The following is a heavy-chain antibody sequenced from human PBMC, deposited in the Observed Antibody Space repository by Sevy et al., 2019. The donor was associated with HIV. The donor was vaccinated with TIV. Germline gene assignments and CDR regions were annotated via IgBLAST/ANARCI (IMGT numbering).Heavy chain of an antibody. CDR3: SRVSSGWLYFDY. Sequence: ASVKVSCKASGGTFSSYAISWVRQAPGQGLEWMGGSIPIFGTANYAQKFQGRVTITADESTSTAYMELSSLRSEDTAVYYCSRVSSGWLYFDYWGQGTLVTVSS. CDR1: GGTFSSYA. D-gene: IGHD6-19*01. CDR2: SIPIFGTA. J-gene: IGHJ4*02. V-gene: IGHV1-69*13.